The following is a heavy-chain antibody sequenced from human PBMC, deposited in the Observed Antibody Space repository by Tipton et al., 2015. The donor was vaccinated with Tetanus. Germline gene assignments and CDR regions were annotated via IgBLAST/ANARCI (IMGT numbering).Heavy chain of an antibody. CDR2: LYSGGGP. Sequence: SLRLSCAVSGFVFSSYTMNWVRQAPGKGLEWVSVLYSGGGPNYADSVKGRFTISRDNSKNTLYLQMNSLRVEDTAIYYCARAPRYCGGDCYHFDYWGQGTLVTVSS. J-gene: IGHJ4*02. V-gene: IGHV3-53*01. CDR3: ARAPRYCGGDCYHFDY. CDR1: GFVFSSYT. D-gene: IGHD2-21*02.